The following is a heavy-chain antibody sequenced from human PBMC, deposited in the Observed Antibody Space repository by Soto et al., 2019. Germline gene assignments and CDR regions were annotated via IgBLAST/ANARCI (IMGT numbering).Heavy chain of an antibody. V-gene: IGHV1-46*01. Sequence: QVQLMQSGAEVKKPGASVKVSCKASGDTFTDYYIHWVRQAPGQGLEWMGTVNPSGGHTTYAQHFLGRGTMTRDTSTSTRYMELTSLTSDDTAIYYCARGGHVVVVTAALDYWCQGTLVTVSS. CDR1: GDTFTDYY. CDR2: VNPSGGHT. D-gene: IGHD2-21*02. J-gene: IGHJ4*02. CDR3: ARGGHVVVVTAALDY.